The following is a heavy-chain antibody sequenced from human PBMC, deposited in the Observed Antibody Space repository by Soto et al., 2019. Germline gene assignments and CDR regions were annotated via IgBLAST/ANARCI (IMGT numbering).Heavy chain of an antibody. J-gene: IGHJ4*02. CDR1: GGTFSSYA. CDR2: IIPIFGTA. CDR3: ARPLTLGYCSGGSCYFGY. Sequence: ASVKVSCKASGGTFSSYAISWVRQAPGQGLEWMGGIIPIFGTANYAQKFQGRVTITADESTSTAYMELSSLRSEDTAVYYCARPLTLGYCSGGSCYFGYWGQGTLVTVSS. D-gene: IGHD2-15*01. V-gene: IGHV1-69*13.